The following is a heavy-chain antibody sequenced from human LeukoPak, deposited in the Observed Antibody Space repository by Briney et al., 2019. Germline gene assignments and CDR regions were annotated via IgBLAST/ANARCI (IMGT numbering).Heavy chain of an antibody. CDR3: ARDLAPYGGNSGDFDY. D-gene: IGHD4-23*01. CDR2: IYTSGST. CDR1: GGSISSGGYS. J-gene: IGHJ4*02. V-gene: IGHV4-61*02. Sequence: PSETLSLTWAVSGGSISSGGYSWSWIRQPPGKGLEWIGRIYTSGSTNYNPSLKSRVTISVATSKNQFSLKLSSVTAADTAVYYCARDLAPYGGNSGDFDYWGQGTLVAVSS.